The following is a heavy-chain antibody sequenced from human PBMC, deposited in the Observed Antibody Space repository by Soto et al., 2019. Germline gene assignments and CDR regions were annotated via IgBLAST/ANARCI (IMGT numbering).Heavy chain of an antibody. CDR2: MNPNSGNT. Sequence: ASVKVSCKASGYTFTSYDINWVRQATGQGLEWMGWMNPNSGNTGYAQKFQGRATMTRNTSISTAHMELSSLRSEDTAVYYCASRGYCSSTSCKPQNYYYYMDVWGKGTTVTVSS. CDR1: GYTFTSYD. CDR3: ASRGYCSSTSCKPQNYYYYMDV. D-gene: IGHD2-2*01. V-gene: IGHV1-8*01. J-gene: IGHJ6*03.